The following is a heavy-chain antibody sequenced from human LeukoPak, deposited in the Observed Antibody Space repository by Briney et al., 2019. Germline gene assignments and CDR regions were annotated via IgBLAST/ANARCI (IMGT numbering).Heavy chain of an antibody. CDR1: GFMFSNYD. J-gene: IGHJ3*02. V-gene: IGHV3-13*01. Sequence: PGGSLRLSCAASGFMFSNYDMHWVRQVSGKGLEWVSSIGSAGDTYYPGSVKGRFTISRENAKNSLSLEMNSLGVEDTALYYCARKRCNGGSCYDDAFDIWGQGTMVTVPS. CDR2: IGSAGDT. CDR3: ARKRCNGGSCYDDAFDI. D-gene: IGHD2-15*01.